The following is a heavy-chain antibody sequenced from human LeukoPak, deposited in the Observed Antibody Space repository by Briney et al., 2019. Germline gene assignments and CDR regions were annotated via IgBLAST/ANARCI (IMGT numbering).Heavy chain of an antibody. CDR3: ARLNSSSWYNWFDP. CDR1: GGSISSSNW. CDR2: IYHSGST. Sequence: SGTLSLTCAVSGGSISSSNWWSWVRQPPGKGLEWIGEIYHSGSTNYNPSLKSRVTISVDKSKNQFSLKLSSVTAADTAVYYCARLNSSSWYNWFDPWGQGTLVTVSS. V-gene: IGHV4-4*02. J-gene: IGHJ5*02. D-gene: IGHD6-13*01.